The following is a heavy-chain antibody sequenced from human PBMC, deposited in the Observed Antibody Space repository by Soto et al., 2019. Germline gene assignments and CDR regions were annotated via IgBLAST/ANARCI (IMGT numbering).Heavy chain of an antibody. V-gene: IGHV1-8*01. D-gene: IGHD2-8*01. CDR2: MNHNRGNT. J-gene: IGHJ3*02. Sequence: VQLVQSGAGVKKPGASVKVSCEASVYPFTSYDINRVRQAPGQGPEWMGWMNHNRGNTGYAQKFRGRVTKTRNISISTAYMELSSVRSEDTAVYYCASGATKYAFDIWGQGQMVTVGS. CDR1: VYPFTSYD. CDR3: ASGATKYAFDI.